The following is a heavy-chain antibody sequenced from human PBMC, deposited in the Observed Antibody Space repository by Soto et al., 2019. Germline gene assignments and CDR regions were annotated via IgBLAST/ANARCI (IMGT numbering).Heavy chain of an antibody. CDR1: GGSISSGGYS. Sequence: PSETLSLTCTVSGGSISSGGYSWSWIRQYPGKGLDWIGYISYGGSTYYNPSLKSRLTISVDTSKSQFSLKLTSVTAADTAVYYCARAFDTSGYYYRFDYWGQGALVTVSS. D-gene: IGHD3-22*01. CDR2: ISYGGST. CDR3: ARAFDTSGYYYRFDY. J-gene: IGHJ4*02. V-gene: IGHV4-31*03.